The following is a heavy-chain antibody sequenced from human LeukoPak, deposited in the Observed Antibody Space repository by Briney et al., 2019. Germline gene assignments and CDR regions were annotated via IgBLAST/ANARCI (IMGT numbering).Heavy chain of an antibody. D-gene: IGHD3-16*01. CDR1: GGSINSGSYF. CDR3: APGTGFWGAFDI. V-gene: IGHV4-39*01. J-gene: IGHJ3*02. CDR2: IYYSGST. Sequence: PSETLSLTCTVSGGSINSGSYFWGWIRQPPGKGLEWIGSIYYSGSTYYNPSLKSRVTISVDTSKNQFSLKLSSVTAADTAVYYCAPGTGFWGAFDIWGQGTMVTVSS.